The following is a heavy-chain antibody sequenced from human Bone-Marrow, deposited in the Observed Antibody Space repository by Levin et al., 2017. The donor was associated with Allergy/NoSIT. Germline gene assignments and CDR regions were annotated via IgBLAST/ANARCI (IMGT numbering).Heavy chain of an antibody. Sequence: QAGESLKISCAASGFIFSDSTIHWVRQASGKGLEWIGRIRNKENNYATGYAASVRGRFTISRDESKNTAFLHMSSLKSDDTAMYYCTQTSYGSQTGFWGQGTLVTVSS. D-gene: IGHD6-13*01. CDR1: GFIFSDST. CDR3: TQTSYGSQTGF. CDR2: IRNKENNYAT. J-gene: IGHJ4*02. V-gene: IGHV3-73*01.